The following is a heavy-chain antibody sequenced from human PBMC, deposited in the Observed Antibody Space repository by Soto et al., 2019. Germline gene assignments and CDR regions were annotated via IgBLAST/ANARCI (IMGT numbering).Heavy chain of an antibody. CDR1: GFTFSSYA. CDR3: ARLTALNPSGYYYGMDV. V-gene: IGHV3-23*01. J-gene: IGHJ6*02. D-gene: IGHD2-21*02. Sequence: GGSLRLSCAASGFTFSSYAMSWVRQAPGKGLEWVSAISGSGGSTYYADSVKGRFTISRDNAKNSLYLQMNSLRAEDTAVYYCARLTALNPSGYYYGMDVWGQGTTVTVSS. CDR2: ISGSGGST.